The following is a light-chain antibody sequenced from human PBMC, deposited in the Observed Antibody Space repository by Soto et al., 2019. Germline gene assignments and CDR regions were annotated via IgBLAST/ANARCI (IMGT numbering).Light chain of an antibody. V-gene: IGLV1-44*01. CDR2: SND. CDR1: SSNIGRNI. J-gene: IGLJ3*02. CDR3: ATWDDSLNGPL. Sequence: QSVLTQTPSASGTPGQRVTISCSGSSSNIGRNIVNWYKHLPGPAPKLLIYSNDQRPSGVPDRFSASKSGTSASLAISGLQSEDEADYYCATWDDSLNGPLFGGGTKLTVL.